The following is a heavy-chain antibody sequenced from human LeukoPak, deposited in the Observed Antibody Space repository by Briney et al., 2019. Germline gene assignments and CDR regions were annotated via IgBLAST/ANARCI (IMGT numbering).Heavy chain of an antibody. CDR3: ARDAVDTANAV. CDR2: INSDGSIT. Sequence: GGSLRLSRAASGFTFTTYWMHWVRQAPGKGLVWVSHINSDGSITSYADSVKGRFTISRDNAKNTLYLQMNSLGAEDTAVYYCARDAVDTANAVWGQGTTVTVSS. D-gene: IGHD5-18*01. V-gene: IGHV3-74*01. CDR1: GFTFTTYW. J-gene: IGHJ6*02.